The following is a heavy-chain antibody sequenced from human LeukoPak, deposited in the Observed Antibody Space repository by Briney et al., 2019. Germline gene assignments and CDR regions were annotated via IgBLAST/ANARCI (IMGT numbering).Heavy chain of an antibody. CDR1: GFTVSSNY. D-gene: IGHD6-19*01. CDR3: ARDGGSSGWYGY. Sequence: PGGSLRLSCLASGFTVSSNYMSWVRQAPGKGLEWVSVIYSGGSTYHADSVKGRFTISRDNPKNTLYLQMNSLRAEDTALYYCARDGGSSGWYGYWGQGTLVTVSS. CDR2: IYSGGST. J-gene: IGHJ4*02. V-gene: IGHV3-53*01.